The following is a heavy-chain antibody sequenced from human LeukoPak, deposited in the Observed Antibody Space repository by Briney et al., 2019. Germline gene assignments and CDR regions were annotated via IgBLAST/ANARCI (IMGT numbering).Heavy chain of an antibody. J-gene: IGHJ4*02. CDR1: GGSISSYY. D-gene: IGHD3-10*01. CDR3: ARDVLWFGENRQFDY. V-gene: IGHV4-59*01. Sequence: SETLSLTCTVSGGSISSYYWSWIRQPPGKGLEWIGYIYYSGSTNYNPSLKSRVTISVDTSKNQFSLKLSSVTAADTAVYYCARDVLWFGENRQFDYWGQGTLVTVSS. CDR2: IYYSGST.